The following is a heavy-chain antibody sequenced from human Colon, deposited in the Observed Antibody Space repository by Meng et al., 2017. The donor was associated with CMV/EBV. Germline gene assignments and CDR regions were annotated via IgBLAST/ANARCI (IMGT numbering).Heavy chain of an antibody. J-gene: IGHJ4*02. D-gene: IGHD3-3*01. CDR3: ARIHYDSWSGYYRDY. CDR1: GFTFSSYW. CDR2: IKKDGSKK. Sequence: GGSLRLSCAASGFTFSSYWMSWFSQAPGKGRGRVANIKKDGSKKYYVDSVKGGFTASRDNARNSLYLQMNSLRAEDTAVYYCARIHYDSWSGYYRDYWGQGALVTVSS. V-gene: IGHV3-7*01.